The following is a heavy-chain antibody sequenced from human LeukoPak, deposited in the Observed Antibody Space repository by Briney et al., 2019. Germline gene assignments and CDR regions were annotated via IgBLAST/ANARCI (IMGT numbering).Heavy chain of an antibody. Sequence: ASVTVSFKASGYTFTSYGISWVRQAPGQGLEWMGWISAYNGNTNYAQKLQGRVTMTTDTSTSTAYTELRSLRSDDTAVYYCARVAGHCSSTSCYGPFGYWGQGTLVTVSS. CDR1: GYTFTSYG. CDR3: ARVAGHCSSTSCYGPFGY. CDR2: ISAYNGNT. J-gene: IGHJ4*02. D-gene: IGHD2-2*01. V-gene: IGHV1-18*01.